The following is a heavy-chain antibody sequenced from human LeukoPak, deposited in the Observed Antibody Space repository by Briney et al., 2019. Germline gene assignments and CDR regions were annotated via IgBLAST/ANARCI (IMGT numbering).Heavy chain of an antibody. J-gene: IGHJ5*02. Sequence: PSETLSPTCTVSGGSISSYYWSWIRQPPGKGLEWIGYIYYSGSTNYNPSLKSRVTISVDTSKNQFSLKLNSVTAADTAVYYCARTTEDCSSTSCYQYWFDPWGQGTLVTVSS. CDR1: GGSISSYY. D-gene: IGHD2-2*01. CDR2: IYYSGST. CDR3: ARTTEDCSSTSCYQYWFDP. V-gene: IGHV4-59*01.